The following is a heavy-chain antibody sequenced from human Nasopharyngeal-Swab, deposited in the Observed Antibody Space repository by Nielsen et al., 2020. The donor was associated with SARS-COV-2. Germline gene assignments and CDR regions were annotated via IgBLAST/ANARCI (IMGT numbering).Heavy chain of an antibody. CDR3: ARGRGHYYYGMDV. CDR2: INHSGST. J-gene: IGHJ6*02. CDR1: GGSFSGYY. Sequence: SETLSLTCAVYGGSFSGYYWSWIRQPPGKGLEWIGEINHSGSTNYNPSLKSRVTISVDTSKNQFSLKLSSVTAADTAVYYCARGRGHYYYGMDVWGQGTTATVSS. V-gene: IGHV4-34*01. D-gene: IGHD3-10*01.